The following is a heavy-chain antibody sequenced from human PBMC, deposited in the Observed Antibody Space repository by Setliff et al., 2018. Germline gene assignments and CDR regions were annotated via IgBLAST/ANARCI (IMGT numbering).Heavy chain of an antibody. CDR3: SRLVRYCTTTTCQTLSGGEH. CDR2: ISVHSGNT. V-gene: IGHV1-18*01. Sequence: ASVKVSCKASGYTFTNYGIAWVRQAPGQGLEWIGWISVHSGNTFYAPKFQGRVTMTTDTSTDTAYLDLRSLRSDDTAVYYCSRLVRYCTTTTCQTLSGGEHWGPGTLVTVSS. CDR1: GYTFTNYG. J-gene: IGHJ1*01. D-gene: IGHD2-8*01.